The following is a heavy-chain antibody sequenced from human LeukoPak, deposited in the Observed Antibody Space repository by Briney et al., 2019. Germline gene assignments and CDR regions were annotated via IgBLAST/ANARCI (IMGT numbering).Heavy chain of an antibody. CDR1: GGSISNSDYY. J-gene: IGHJ6*03. CDR2: IYHSGST. Sequence: SQTLSLTCTVSGGSISNSDYYWNWIRQPPGKGLEWIGYIYHSGSTYYNPSLNKSRVTISVDRSKNQFSLKLSSVTAADTAVYYCARLDIKYYYMDVWGKGTTVTVSS. CDR3: ARLDIKYYYMDV. V-gene: IGHV4-30-2*01.